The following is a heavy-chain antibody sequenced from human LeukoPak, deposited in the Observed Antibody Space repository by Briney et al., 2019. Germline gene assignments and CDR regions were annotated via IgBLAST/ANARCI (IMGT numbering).Heavy chain of an antibody. D-gene: IGHD1-1*01. Sequence: ASVTVSCTASGYTFTDYYIHWVRQAPGQGLEWMGWINPKIDDTIYNQKFRGRVTMTTDSSITTASLELTGLNSDDTAVYFCARSLPYDNRNPHFDYWGQGTLITVSS. CDR1: GYTFTDYY. CDR2: INPKIDDT. V-gene: IGHV1-2*02. J-gene: IGHJ4*02. CDR3: ARSLPYDNRNPHFDY.